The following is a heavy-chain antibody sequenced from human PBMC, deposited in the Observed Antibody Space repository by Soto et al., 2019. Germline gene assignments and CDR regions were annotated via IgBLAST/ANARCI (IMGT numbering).Heavy chain of an antibody. Sequence: SETLSLTCAVSSGSISSSNWWSWVRQPPGKGLEWIGEIYHSGSTNYNPSLKSRVTISVDKSKNQFSLKLSSVTAADTAVYYCVRKRGLAQMKYFQHRGQRTLVTVSS. CDR2: IYHSGST. CDR1: SGSISSSNW. V-gene: IGHV4-4*02. J-gene: IGHJ1*01. CDR3: VRKRGLAQMKYFQH.